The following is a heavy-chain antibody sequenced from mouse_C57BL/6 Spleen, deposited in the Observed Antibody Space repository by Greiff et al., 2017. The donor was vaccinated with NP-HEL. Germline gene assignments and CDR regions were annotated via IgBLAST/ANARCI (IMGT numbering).Heavy chain of an antibody. CDR1: GFNIKDDY. CDR2: IDPENGDT. Sequence: EVQLQESGAELVRPGASVKLSCTASGFNIKDDYMHWVKQRPEQGLEWIGWIDPENGDTEYASKFQGKATITADTSSNTAYLQLSSLTSEDTAVYYCTTSILMDYWGQGTSVTVSS. CDR3: TTSILMDY. V-gene: IGHV14-4*01. J-gene: IGHJ4*01.